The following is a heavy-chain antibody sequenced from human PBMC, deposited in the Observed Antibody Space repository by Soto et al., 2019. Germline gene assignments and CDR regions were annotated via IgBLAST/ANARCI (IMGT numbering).Heavy chain of an antibody. CDR3: ARGLTTVTTVRYFDY. CDR1: GGSFSSYY. D-gene: IGHD4-17*01. J-gene: IGHJ4*02. CDR2: INHSGST. Sequence: QVQIQQWGAGLLNPSESLSLTCADYGGSFSSYYWSWIRQPPGKGLEWIGEINHSGSTNYNPSLKSRVTISVDTSKNQFSLKLSSVTAADTAVYYCARGLTTVTTVRYFDYWGQGTLVTVSS. V-gene: IGHV4-34*01.